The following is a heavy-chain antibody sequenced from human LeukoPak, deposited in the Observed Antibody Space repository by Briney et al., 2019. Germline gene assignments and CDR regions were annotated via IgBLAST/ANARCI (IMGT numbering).Heavy chain of an antibody. Sequence: EASVTVSFKTSGFFFIAYQMHWVRQAPGQGLEWMGWIDRNNGGTNIAQKFQGRVTMTRDTSMSTVYMELTGLTSDDPAIYFCARGDSWYIGLDYWGQGTLVTVSS. J-gene: IGHJ4*02. CDR3: ARGDSWYIGLDY. D-gene: IGHD6-13*01. CDR2: IDRNNGGT. V-gene: IGHV1-2*02. CDR1: GFFFIAYQ.